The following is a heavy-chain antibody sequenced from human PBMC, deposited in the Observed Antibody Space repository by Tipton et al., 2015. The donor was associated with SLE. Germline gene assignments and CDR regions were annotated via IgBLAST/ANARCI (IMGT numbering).Heavy chain of an antibody. CDR1: GDSITTHY. V-gene: IGHV4-59*11. CDR2: IYYSGDT. CDR3: ARAVMKRIAMRVPSRAFDI. Sequence: TLSLTCTVSGDSITTHYWSLIRQPPGKGLEWVGSIYYSGDTNYNPSLQSRVTVSIESSRNQFSLRVTSVTAADTGVYFCARAVMKRIAMRVPSRAFDIWGQGTIVSVSS. D-gene: IGHD2-21*01. J-gene: IGHJ3*02.